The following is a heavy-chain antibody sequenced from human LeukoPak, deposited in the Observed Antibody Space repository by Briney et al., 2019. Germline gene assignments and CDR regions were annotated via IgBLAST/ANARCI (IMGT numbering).Heavy chain of an antibody. Sequence: GGSLRLSCEASGFTFASHAMGWVRQAPGKGLEWVSSITRSAKTTYYADSVKGRFTISRDNSRNTVDLQLTSLRAEDTAVYYCARPLSIVGATIGAFDIWGQGTMVTVSS. D-gene: IGHD1-26*01. V-gene: IGHV3-23*05. CDR2: ITRSAKTT. CDR3: ARPLSIVGATIGAFDI. CDR1: GFTFASHA. J-gene: IGHJ3*02.